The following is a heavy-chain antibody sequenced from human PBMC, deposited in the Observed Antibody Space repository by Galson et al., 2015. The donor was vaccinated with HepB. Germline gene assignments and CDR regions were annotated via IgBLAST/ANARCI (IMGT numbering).Heavy chain of an antibody. CDR2: ISGSGGST. V-gene: IGHV3-23*01. D-gene: IGHD2-15*01. CDR1: GFTFSSYA. Sequence: SLRLSCAASGFTFSSYAMSWVRQAPGKGLEWVSAISGSGGSTYYADSVKGRFTISRDNSKNTLYLQMNSLRAEDTAVYYCARPAIVVVVAATQFDYWGQGTLVTVSS. J-gene: IGHJ4*02. CDR3: ARPAIVVVVAATQFDY.